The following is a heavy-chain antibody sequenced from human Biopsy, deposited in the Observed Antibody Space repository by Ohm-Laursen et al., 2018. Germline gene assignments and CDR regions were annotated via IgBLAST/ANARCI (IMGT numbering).Heavy chain of an antibody. Sequence: SGTLSLTWAVYGESFNGYYWSWICQPPGQGLERIGEINHSERTNYNPSLKSRVTISVDTPKNQFSLRLNSGTAADTAVYYCARATNSTGWPYYYFYGMDVWGQGTTVTVSS. CDR2: INHSERT. CDR3: ARATNSTGWPYYYFYGMDV. V-gene: IGHV4-34*01. J-gene: IGHJ6*02. D-gene: IGHD2/OR15-2a*01. CDR1: GESFNGYY.